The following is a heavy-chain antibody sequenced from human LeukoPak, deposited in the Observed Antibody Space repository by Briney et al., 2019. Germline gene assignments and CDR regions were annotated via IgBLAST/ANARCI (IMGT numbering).Heavy chain of an antibody. J-gene: IGHJ4*02. V-gene: IGHV3-23*01. CDR2: ISGSGGST. CDR1: GFTFSNYG. Sequence: PGGSLRLSCAASGFTFSNYGMSWVRQAPGKGLEWVSGISGSGGSTYYADSVKGRFTISRDNSKNTLYLQMNSLRAEDTAVYYCGKEYPFLYSRFDSGGRGPLVTVSS. CDR3: GKEYPFLYSRFDS. D-gene: IGHD2-15*01.